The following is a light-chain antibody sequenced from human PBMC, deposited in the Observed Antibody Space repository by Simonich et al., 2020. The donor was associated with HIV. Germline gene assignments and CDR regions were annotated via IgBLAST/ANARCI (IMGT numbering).Light chain of an antibody. Sequence: YPGQTASITCSGDKLGDKYACWYQQKPGQSSVLVIYKDSERPSGIPERFSGSSSGTTVTLTISGVQAEDEADYYCQSADSSGTYVFGTGTKVTVL. CDR1: KLGDKY. CDR3: QSADSSGTYV. CDR2: KDS. J-gene: IGLJ1*01. V-gene: IGLV3-25*03.